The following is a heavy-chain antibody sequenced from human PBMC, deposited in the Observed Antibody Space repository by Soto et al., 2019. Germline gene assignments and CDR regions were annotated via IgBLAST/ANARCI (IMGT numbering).Heavy chain of an antibody. CDR2: IKQDGSEK. D-gene: IGHD1-1*01. Sequence: EVQLVESGGGLVQPGGSLTLSCEASGFTLSRYWMSWVRQPPGKGLEWVANIKQDGSEKHYVDSVKGRFTISRDNAKNSLFLQMNGLGGEDTAVYYCGRENGGGDYWGQGTLVTVSS. CDR3: GRENGGGDY. V-gene: IGHV3-7*03. CDR1: GFTLSRYW. J-gene: IGHJ4*02.